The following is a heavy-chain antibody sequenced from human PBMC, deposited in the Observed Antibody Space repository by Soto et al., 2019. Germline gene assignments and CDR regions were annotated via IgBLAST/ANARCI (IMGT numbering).Heavy chain of an antibody. D-gene: IGHD4-17*01. CDR3: ARDLSGDYGALDT. CDR2: IWYDGSNK. CDR1: GFTFSSYG. J-gene: IGHJ3*02. Sequence: PGGSLRLSCAASGFTFSSYGMHWARQVPGKGLEWVAVIWYDGSNKVYADSVKGRFTISRDNSKNTLYLQMNSLRAEDTAVYYCARDLSGDYGALDTWGQGTMVTVSS. V-gene: IGHV3-33*01.